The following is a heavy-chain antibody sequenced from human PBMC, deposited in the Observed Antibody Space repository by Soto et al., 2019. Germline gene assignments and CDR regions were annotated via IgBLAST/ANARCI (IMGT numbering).Heavy chain of an antibody. Sequence: QVQLQESGPGLVKPSETLSLSCSVSGGSISGHYWSWVRQTPGKGLEWIGYMYSSGSTNYNPSLKSRITISVDTAKSPFSLRLTSVTAADTAVYYCARGPYYDLIWNYYYMDVWGKGTTGTVSS. CDR1: GGSISGHY. CDR3: ARGPYYDLIWNYYYMDV. CDR2: MYSSGST. J-gene: IGHJ6*03. D-gene: IGHD3-16*01. V-gene: IGHV4-4*09.